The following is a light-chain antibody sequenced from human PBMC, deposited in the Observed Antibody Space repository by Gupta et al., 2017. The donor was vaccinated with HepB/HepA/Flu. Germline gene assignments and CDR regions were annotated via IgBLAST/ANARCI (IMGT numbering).Light chain of an antibody. Sequence: QSALTQPASVSGSPGQSITISFTGSSSDIGAFDAVSWYQQHPGKAPKLLLCGVSNRPSGVSYSFSGSKSGNTASLTISGLQPADEADYYGSTFRGSDTLGVFGGGTKLTVL. V-gene: IGLV2-14*03. J-gene: IGLJ3*02. CDR2: GVS. CDR3: STFRGSDTLGV. CDR1: SSDIGAFDA.